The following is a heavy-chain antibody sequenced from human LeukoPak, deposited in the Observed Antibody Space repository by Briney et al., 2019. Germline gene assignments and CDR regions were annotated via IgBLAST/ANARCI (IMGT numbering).Heavy chain of an antibody. CDR1: GGSFSGYY. V-gene: IGHV4-34*01. CDR2: INHSGST. CDR3: ARSKGIVALFGY. D-gene: IGHD2/OR15-2a*01. Sequence: SETLSLTCAVYGGSFSGYYWSWIRQPPGKGLEWIGEINHSGSTNYNPSLKSRVTISVDTSKNQFSLKLSSVTAADTAVYYCARSKGIVALFGYWGQGTLVTVSS. J-gene: IGHJ4*02.